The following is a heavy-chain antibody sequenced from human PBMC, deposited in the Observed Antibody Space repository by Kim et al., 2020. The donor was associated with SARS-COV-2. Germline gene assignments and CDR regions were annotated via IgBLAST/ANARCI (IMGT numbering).Heavy chain of an antibody. D-gene: IGHD3-9*01. Sequence: RGSLRLSCAASGFTFSSYWMSWVRQAPGKGLEWVANIKQDGSEKYYVDSVKGRFTISRDNAKNSLYLQMNSLRAEDTAVYYCARDFRYFDWSPDLFDYWGQGTLVTVSS. CDR3: ARDFRYFDWSPDLFDY. CDR1: GFTFSSYW. J-gene: IGHJ4*02. V-gene: IGHV3-7*01. CDR2: IKQDGSEK.